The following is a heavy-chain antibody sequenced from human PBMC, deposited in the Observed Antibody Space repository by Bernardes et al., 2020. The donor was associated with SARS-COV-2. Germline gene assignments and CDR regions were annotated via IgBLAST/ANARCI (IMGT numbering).Heavy chain of an antibody. Sequence: GGSLRLSCAASGFSFRNYAMTWVRQAPGKGLEWVSSIIASGDTTYYADSVKGRFTISRDNSKNTLHLQMNSLRTEDTAVYYCASEWKSPFYLDYWGQGTLVTVSS. J-gene: IGHJ4*02. CDR2: IIASGDTT. CDR1: GFSFRNYA. D-gene: IGHD3-3*01. V-gene: IGHV3-23*01. CDR3: ASEWKSPFYLDY.